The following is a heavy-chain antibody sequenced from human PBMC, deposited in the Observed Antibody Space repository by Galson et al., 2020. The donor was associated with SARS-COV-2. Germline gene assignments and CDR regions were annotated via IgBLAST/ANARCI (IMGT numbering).Heavy chain of an antibody. D-gene: IGHD1-26*01. CDR1: GGSIGSYY. J-gene: IGHJ4*01. CDR2: IYYRGST. V-gene: IGHV4-59*08. CDR3: ARSLSGSYWYDFDY. Sequence: ETSETLSLTCTVSGGSIGSYYWSWIRQLPGKGLEWIGNIYYRGSTIYNPSLKSRVTISVDTTENQFSLKLRSVTAADTAVYYCARSLSGSYWYDFDYWGHGTLVTVSS.